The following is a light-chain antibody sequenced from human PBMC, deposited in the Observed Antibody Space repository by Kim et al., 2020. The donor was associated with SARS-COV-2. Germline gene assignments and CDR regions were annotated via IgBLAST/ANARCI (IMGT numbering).Light chain of an antibody. Sequence: QLVLTQSPSASASLGASVKLTCTLRSGHSSYAIAWHQQQPEKGPRYLMKIKGDGSHSKGDGIPDRFSGSGSGAERYLTISSLQSDDEADYYCQTWGTGIRLFGGGTQLTVL. CDR1: SGHSSYA. CDR2: IKGDGSH. CDR3: QTWGTGIRL. V-gene: IGLV4-69*02. J-gene: IGLJ2*01.